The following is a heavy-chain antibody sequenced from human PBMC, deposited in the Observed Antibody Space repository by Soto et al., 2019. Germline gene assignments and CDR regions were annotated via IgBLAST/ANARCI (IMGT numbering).Heavy chain of an antibody. D-gene: IGHD6-6*01. CDR3: ARRRGSSSSYRSYYYYMDV. CDR2: INHSGST. Sequence: SETLSLTCAVYGGSFSGYYWSWIRQPPGKGLEWIGEINHSGSTNYNPSLKSRVTISVDTSKNQFSLKLSSVTAADTAVYYCARRRGSSSSYRSYYYYMDVWGKGTTVTVSS. J-gene: IGHJ6*03. CDR1: GGSFSGYY. V-gene: IGHV4-34*01.